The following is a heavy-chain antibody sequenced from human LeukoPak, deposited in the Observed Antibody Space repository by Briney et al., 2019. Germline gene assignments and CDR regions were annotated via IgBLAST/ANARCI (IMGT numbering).Heavy chain of an antibody. D-gene: IGHD3-22*01. CDR3: ARCASSLYYYDSSGYYGHLVAFDI. Sequence: GESLKISCKGSGYSFTSYWIGWVRQMSGKGLGWMGIIYPGDSDTRYSPSFQGQVTISADKSISTAYLQWSSLKASDTAMYYCARCASSLYYYDSSGYYGHLVAFDIWGQRTMVTVSS. CDR1: GYSFTSYW. CDR2: IYPGDSDT. J-gene: IGHJ3*02. V-gene: IGHV5-51*03.